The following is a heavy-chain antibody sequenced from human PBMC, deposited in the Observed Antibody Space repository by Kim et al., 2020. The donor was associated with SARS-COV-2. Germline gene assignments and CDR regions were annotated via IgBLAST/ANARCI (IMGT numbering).Heavy chain of an antibody. J-gene: IGHJ3*02. D-gene: IGHD2-2*01. Sequence: SETLSLTCTVSGGSISSSSYYWGWIRQPPGKGLEWIGSIYYSGSTYYNPSLKSRVTISVDTAKNQFSLKLSSVTAADTAVYYCASPGDIVVVPAAIGAFDIWGQGTMVTVSS. CDR1: GGSISSSSYY. CDR3: ASPGDIVVVPAAIGAFDI. V-gene: IGHV4-39*07. CDR2: IYYSGST.